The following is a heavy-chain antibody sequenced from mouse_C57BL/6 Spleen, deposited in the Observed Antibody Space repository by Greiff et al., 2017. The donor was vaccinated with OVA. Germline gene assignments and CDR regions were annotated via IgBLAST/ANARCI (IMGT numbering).Heavy chain of an antibody. CDR1: GYAFSSYW. CDR3: ASGHYYGSSYHY. V-gene: IGHV1-80*01. CDR2: IYPGDGDT. D-gene: IGHD1-1*01. Sequence: VQLQQSGAELVKPGASVKISCKASGYAFSSYWMNWVKQRPGKGLEWIGQIYPGDGDTNYNGKFKGKATLTADKSSSTAYMQLSSLTSEDSAVYFCASGHYYGSSYHYWGQGTTLTVSS. J-gene: IGHJ2*01.